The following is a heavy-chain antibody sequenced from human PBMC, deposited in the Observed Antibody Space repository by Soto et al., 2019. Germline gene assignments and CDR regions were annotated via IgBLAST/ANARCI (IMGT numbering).Heavy chain of an antibody. J-gene: IGHJ5*02. CDR1: GGSFSGYY. Sequence: SETLSLTCAVYGGSFSGYYWSWIRQPPGKGLEWIGEINHSGSTNYNPSLKSRVTISVDTSKNQFSLKLSSVTAADTAVYYCARDLELIRWFDPWAQGTLVTVSS. CDR2: INHSGST. CDR3: ARDLELIRWFDP. D-gene: IGHD1-7*01. V-gene: IGHV4-34*01.